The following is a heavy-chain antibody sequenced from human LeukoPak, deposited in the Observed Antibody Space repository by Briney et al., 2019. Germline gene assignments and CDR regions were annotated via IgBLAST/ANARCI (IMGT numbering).Heavy chain of an antibody. CDR1: GYSFTSYW. J-gene: IGHJ4*02. V-gene: IGHV5-51*01. CDR3: ARQEGYGSGSYTYYFDS. Sequence: GESLKISCKSSGYSFTSYWIGWVRQIPGKGLEWMGIIYPGDSDTRYSPSFQGQVTISADKSISTAYLQWSSLKASDTAMYYCARQEGYGSGSYTYYFDSWGQGTLVTVSS. D-gene: IGHD3-10*01. CDR2: IYPGDSDT.